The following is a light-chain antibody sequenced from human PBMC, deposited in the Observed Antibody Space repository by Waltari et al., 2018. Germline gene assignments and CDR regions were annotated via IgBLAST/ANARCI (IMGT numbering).Light chain of an antibody. CDR2: DAS. CDR1: EDINNY. CDR3: QQYDNLLSFS. Sequence: DIQMTQSPSSLSASVGDRVTITCQASEDINNYLHWFQQKPGKAPELLIYDASNLKTRVPSRFSGSGSGTHYTFTISSLQPEDVATYFCQQYDNLLSFSFGPGTKVDL. J-gene: IGKJ3*01. V-gene: IGKV1-33*01.